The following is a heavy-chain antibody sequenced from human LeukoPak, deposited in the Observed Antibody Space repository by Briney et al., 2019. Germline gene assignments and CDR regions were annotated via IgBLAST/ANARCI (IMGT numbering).Heavy chain of an antibody. D-gene: IGHD3-10*01. CDR2: ISSSSSTI. CDR3: AKGSSAGRPYYFDY. J-gene: IGHJ4*02. CDR1: GFTFSSYS. Sequence: GGSLRLSCAASGFTFSSYSMNWVRQAPGKGLEWVSYISSSSSTIYYADSVKGRFTISRDNAKNSLYLQMNSLRAEDTAMYYCAKGSSAGRPYYFDYWGQGTLVTVSS. V-gene: IGHV3-48*01.